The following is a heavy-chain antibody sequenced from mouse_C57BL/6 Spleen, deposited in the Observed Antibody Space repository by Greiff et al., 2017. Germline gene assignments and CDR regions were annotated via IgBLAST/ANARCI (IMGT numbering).Heavy chain of an antibody. CDR2: INYDGSST. CDR1: GFTFSDYY. Sequence: EVKLMESEGGLVQPGSSMKLSCTASGFTFSDYYMAWVRQVPEKGLEWVANINYDGSSTYYLDSLKSRFIISRDNAKNILYLQMSSLKSEDTATYYCARNDYDAYYFDYWGQGTTLTVSS. V-gene: IGHV5-16*01. J-gene: IGHJ2*01. CDR3: ARNDYDAYYFDY. D-gene: IGHD2-4*01.